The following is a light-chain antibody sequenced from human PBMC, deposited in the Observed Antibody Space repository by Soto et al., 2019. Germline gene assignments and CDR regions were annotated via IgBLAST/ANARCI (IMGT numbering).Light chain of an antibody. Sequence: DIQMTQSPSTLSASVGDRVTITCRASQSFSGWLAWFQQKPGKAPEVLISDASTLASGVPSRFSGSGSGTEFTLTISSLQPDDFATYYCLQYNNFPWTFGQGTKVDNK. CDR1: QSFSGW. CDR2: DAS. CDR3: LQYNNFPWT. V-gene: IGKV1-5*01. J-gene: IGKJ1*01.